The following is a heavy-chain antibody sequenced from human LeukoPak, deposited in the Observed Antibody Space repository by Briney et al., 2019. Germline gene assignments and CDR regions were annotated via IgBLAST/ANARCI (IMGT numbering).Heavy chain of an antibody. J-gene: IGHJ5*02. CDR2: IKQDGSEK. Sequence: QSGGSLRLSCAASGFTFSSYWMSWVRQAPGKGLEWVANIKQDGSEKYYVDSVKGRFTISRDNAKNSLYLLMNSLRAEDTAVYYCARGRGLTIFGVISWFDPWGQGTLVTVSS. CDR3: ARGRGLTIFGVISWFDP. D-gene: IGHD3-3*01. V-gene: IGHV3-7*01. CDR1: GFTFSSYW.